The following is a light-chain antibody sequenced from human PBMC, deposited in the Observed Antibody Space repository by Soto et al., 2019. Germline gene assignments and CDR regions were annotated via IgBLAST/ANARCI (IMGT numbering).Light chain of an antibody. Sequence: EIVMTQSPATLSVSPGERATLSCRASQSVSSNLAWYQQKPGQAPRLLIYGASTRATGISARFSGTGSGTEFTLSISSLQSEDFAVYYCQQHNNWPPWTFGQGTKVDIK. CDR3: QQHNNWPPWT. CDR2: GAS. J-gene: IGKJ1*01. CDR1: QSVSSN. V-gene: IGKV3-15*01.